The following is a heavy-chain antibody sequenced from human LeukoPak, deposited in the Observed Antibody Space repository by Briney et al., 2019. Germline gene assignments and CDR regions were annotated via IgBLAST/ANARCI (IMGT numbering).Heavy chain of an antibody. Sequence: GGSLRLSCAASGFTLSSYEMHWVRQAPGKGLEWVSAISGSGGSTYYADSVKGRFTISRDNSKNTLYLQMNSLRAEDTAVYYCAKPPHATTITMFDYWGQGTLVTVSS. CDR3: AKPPHATTITMFDY. D-gene: IGHD3-10*01. CDR1: GFTLSSYE. V-gene: IGHV3-23*01. J-gene: IGHJ4*02. CDR2: ISGSGGST.